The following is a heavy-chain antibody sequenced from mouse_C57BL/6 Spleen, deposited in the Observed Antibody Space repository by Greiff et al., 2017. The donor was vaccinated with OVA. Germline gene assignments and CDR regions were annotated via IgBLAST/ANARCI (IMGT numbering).Heavy chain of an antibody. D-gene: IGHD1-3*01. V-gene: IGHV1-52*01. Sequence: QVHVKQPGAELVRPGSSVKLSCKASGYTFTSYWMHWVKQRPIQGLEWIGNIDPSDSETHYNQKFKDKATLTVDKSSSTAYMQLSSLTSEDSAVYYCARWDNSYYFDYWGQGTTLTVSS. CDR2: IDPSDSET. J-gene: IGHJ2*01. CDR1: GYTFTSYW. CDR3: ARWDNSYYFDY.